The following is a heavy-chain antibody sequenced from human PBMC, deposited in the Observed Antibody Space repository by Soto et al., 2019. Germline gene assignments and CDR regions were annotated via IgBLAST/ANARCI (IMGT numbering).Heavy chain of an antibody. D-gene: IGHD2-2*01. V-gene: IGHV5-51*01. CDR3: ARHRTRYCSSTTCSFNWLDS. CDR1: GYSSTNYW. Sequence: EVQLVQSGAEVKKPGESLKISCTGSGYSSTNYWIAWVRQMPGKGLEWMGNIYPGDSDTRYSSSFQGQVTISADKSINTAYLQWSSLKASDTAMYYCARHRTRYCSSTTCSFNWLDSWGQGTLVTVSS. J-gene: IGHJ5*01. CDR2: IYPGDSDT.